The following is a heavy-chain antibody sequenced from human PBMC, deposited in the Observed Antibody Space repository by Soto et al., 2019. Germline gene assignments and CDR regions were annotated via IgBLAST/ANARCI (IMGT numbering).Heavy chain of an antibody. V-gene: IGHV3-30-3*01. CDR2: ISYDGSNK. Sequence: GGSLRLSCAASGFTFSSYAMHWVRQAPGKGLEWVAVISYDGSNKYYADSVKGRFTISRDNSKNTLYLQMNSLRAEDTAVYYCARGVGLRYCSGGSCPPYYYYGMDVWGQGTTVTVS. D-gene: IGHD2-15*01. J-gene: IGHJ6*02. CDR3: ARGVGLRYCSGGSCPPYYYYGMDV. CDR1: GFTFSSYA.